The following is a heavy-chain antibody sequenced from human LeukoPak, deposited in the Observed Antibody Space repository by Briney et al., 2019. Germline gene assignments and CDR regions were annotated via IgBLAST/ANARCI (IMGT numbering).Heavy chain of an antibody. Sequence: GGSLRLSCAASGFTFSSYAMSWVRQASGKGLEWVSAISGSGGSTYYADSVKGRFTISRDNSKNTLYLQMNNLRAEDTAVYYCAKDRKRAFDIWGQGTMVTVSS. CDR1: GFTFSSYA. CDR2: ISGSGGST. CDR3: AKDRKRAFDI. J-gene: IGHJ3*02. V-gene: IGHV3-23*01.